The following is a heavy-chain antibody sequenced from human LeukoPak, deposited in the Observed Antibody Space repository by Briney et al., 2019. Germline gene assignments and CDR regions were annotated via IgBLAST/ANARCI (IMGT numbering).Heavy chain of an antibody. J-gene: IGHJ6*02. CDR2: IYYSGST. Sequence: PSETLSLTCTVPGGSISSYYWSWIRQPPGKGLEWIGYIYYSGSTNYNPSLKSRVTISVDTSKNQFSLKLSSVTAADTAVYYCATLRTRSYYGMDVWGQGTTVTVSS. V-gene: IGHV4-59*08. CDR1: GGSISSYY. CDR3: ATLRTRSYYGMDV. D-gene: IGHD3-16*01.